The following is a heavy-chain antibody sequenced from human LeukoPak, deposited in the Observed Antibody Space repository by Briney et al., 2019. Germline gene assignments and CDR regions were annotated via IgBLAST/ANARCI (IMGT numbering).Heavy chain of an antibody. CDR2: ISGSGGST. CDR1: GFTFSSYA. CDR3: AKDRGKYCSSTSCYADRFDY. D-gene: IGHD2-2*01. J-gene: IGHJ4*02. V-gene: IGHV3-23*01. Sequence: PGGSLRLSCAASGFTFSSYAMSWVRQAPGKGLEWVSAISGSGGSTYYADSVKGRFTISRDNSKSTLYLQMNSLRAEDTAVYYCAKDRGKYCSSTSCYADRFDYWGQGTLVTVSS.